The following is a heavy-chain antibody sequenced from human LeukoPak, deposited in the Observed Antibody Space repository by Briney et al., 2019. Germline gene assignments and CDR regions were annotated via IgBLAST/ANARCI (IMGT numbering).Heavy chain of an antibody. CDR1: GYTFTVYY. Sequence: ASVKVSFTASGYTFTVYYMHWVRQAPGQGREGMGWINPNSGGTNYAQKFQGRVTMTRDTSISTAYMELSRLRSDDTAVYYCARVGDGYNYGFDYWGQGTLVTVSS. D-gene: IGHD5-24*01. CDR2: INPNSGGT. J-gene: IGHJ4*02. CDR3: ARVGDGYNYGFDY. V-gene: IGHV1-2*02.